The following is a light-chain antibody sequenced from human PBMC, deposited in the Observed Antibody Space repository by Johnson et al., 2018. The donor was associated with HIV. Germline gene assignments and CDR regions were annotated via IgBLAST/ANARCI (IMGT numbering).Light chain of an antibody. CDR2: DNN. Sequence: HSVLTQPPSVSAAPGQKVTISCSGSSSNIGNNYVSWYQQLPGTAPKLLIYDNNKRPSGIPDRFSGSKSGTSATLGITGLQTGDEADYYCGTWDSSLCACLGTGTNVTVL. CDR1: SSNIGNNY. J-gene: IGLJ1*01. CDR3: GTWDSSLCAC. V-gene: IGLV1-51*01.